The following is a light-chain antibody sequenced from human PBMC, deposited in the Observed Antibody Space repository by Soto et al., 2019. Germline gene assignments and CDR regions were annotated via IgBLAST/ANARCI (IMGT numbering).Light chain of an antibody. CDR1: QSVGRS. CDR2: GTS. Sequence: IVMTQSPATLSVSPGERATLSCRASQSVGRSLAWYQQKPGQAPRLLIYGTSARATGIPATFSGSGSGTEFTLTISSLQPEDSATYYCQQSYSSLVYTFGPGTKLEIK. J-gene: IGKJ2*01. V-gene: IGKV3-15*01. CDR3: QQSYSSLVYT.